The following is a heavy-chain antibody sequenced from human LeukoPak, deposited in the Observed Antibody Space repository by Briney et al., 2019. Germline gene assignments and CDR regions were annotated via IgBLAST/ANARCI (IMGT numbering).Heavy chain of an antibody. CDR3: ARRIAARPWSPPFDY. CDR2: ISGGGENT. J-gene: IGHJ4*02. V-gene: IGHV3-23*01. D-gene: IGHD6-6*01. CDR1: GSTFSSYS. Sequence: GGSLRLSCVASGSTFSSYSMPWVRQAPGKGLEWVSAISGGGENTYYADSVKGRFTISRDNSKNTLYLQMHSLRAEDTAVDYCARRIAARPWSPPFDYWGQGTLVTVSS.